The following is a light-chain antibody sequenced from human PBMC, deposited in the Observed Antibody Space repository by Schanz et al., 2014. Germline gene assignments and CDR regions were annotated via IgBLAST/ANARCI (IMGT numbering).Light chain of an antibody. CDR1: SSDVGSYKL. CDR2: DVT. J-gene: IGLJ3*02. Sequence: QSALTQPASVSGSPGQSVTISCTGISSDVGSYKLVSWYRHHPGKAPKLIIFDVTSRPSGVSNRFSGSKSGNTASLTISGLQAEDEADYYCSSYTGSTSFWVFGGGTKLTVL. CDR3: SSYTGSTSFWV. V-gene: IGLV2-14*02.